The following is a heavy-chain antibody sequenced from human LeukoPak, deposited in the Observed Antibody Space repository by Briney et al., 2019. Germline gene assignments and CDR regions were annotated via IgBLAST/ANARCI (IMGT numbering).Heavy chain of an antibody. CDR2: IYYSGST. J-gene: IGHJ4*02. CDR3: ARDPLYYYDSSGYYGYFDY. CDR1: GGSISSSSYY. Sequence: SETLSLTCTVSGGSISSSSYYWGWIRRPPGKGLEWNGSIYYSGSTYYNPSLKSRVTISVDTSKNQFSLKLSSVTAADTAVYYCARDPLYYYDSSGYYGYFDYWGQGTLVTVSS. D-gene: IGHD3-22*01. V-gene: IGHV4-39*07.